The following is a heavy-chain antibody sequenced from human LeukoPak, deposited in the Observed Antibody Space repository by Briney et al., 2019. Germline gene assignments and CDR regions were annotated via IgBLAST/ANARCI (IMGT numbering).Heavy chain of an antibody. J-gene: IGHJ6*03. CDR1: GFAFGSYS. CDR3: ARVLLGATTIDYYYYYMDV. V-gene: IGHV3-21*01. Sequence: GGSLRLSCAASGFAFGSYSINWVRQAPGKGLEWVSSITSRSTYIKYADSAKGRFTISRDNAQNSLYLQINSLRAEDTAVYYCARVLLGATTIDYYYYYMDVWGKGTTVTVSS. CDR2: ITSRSTYI. D-gene: IGHD1-26*01.